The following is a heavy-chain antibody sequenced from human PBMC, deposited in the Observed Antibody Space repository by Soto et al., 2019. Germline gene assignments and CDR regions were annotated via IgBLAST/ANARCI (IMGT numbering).Heavy chain of an antibody. Sequence: SETLSLTCTVSGASIISYYWSWIRQLPGKGLEWIGYIYYSGSTNYNPSLKSRVTISADTSKNQFSLKLNSMTAADTAVYYCARHNYGSGSTYFDYWGQGTLVTVS. J-gene: IGHJ4*02. CDR2: IYYSGST. D-gene: IGHD3-10*01. CDR1: GASIISYY. CDR3: ARHNYGSGSTYFDY. V-gene: IGHV4-59*08.